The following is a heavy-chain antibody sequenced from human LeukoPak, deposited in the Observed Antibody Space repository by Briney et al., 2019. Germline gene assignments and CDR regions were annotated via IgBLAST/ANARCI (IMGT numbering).Heavy chain of an antibody. CDR2: IYYSGST. V-gene: IGHV4-39*01. D-gene: IGHD3-10*01. CDR3: ARGTRGYYYYYMDV. CDR1: GGSISSSSYY. J-gene: IGHJ6*03. Sequence: SETLSLACTVSGGSISSSSYYWGRIRQPPGKGVEWIGSIYYSGSTYYNPSLKSRVTISVDTSKNQFSLKLSSVTAADTAVFYCARGTRGYYYYYMDVWGKGTTVTVSS.